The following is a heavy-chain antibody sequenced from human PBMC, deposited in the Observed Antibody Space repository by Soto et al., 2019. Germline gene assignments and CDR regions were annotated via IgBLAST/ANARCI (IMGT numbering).Heavy chain of an antibody. V-gene: IGHV1-2*02. J-gene: IGHJ4*02. CDR2: INPNSGGT. Sequence: ASVKVSCKASGYTFTGYYMHWVRQAPGQGLEWMGWINPNSGGTNYAQKFQGRVTMTRDTSTSTVYMELSSLRSEDTAVYYCATRDPGHYWGQGTLVTVSS. CDR3: ATRDPGHY. CDR1: GYTFTGYY.